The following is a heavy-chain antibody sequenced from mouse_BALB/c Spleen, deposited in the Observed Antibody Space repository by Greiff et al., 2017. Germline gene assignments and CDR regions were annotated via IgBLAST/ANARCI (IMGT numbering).Heavy chain of an antibody. D-gene: IGHD4-1*01. J-gene: IGHJ2*01. V-gene: IGHV3-2*02. CDR2: ISYSGST. CDR1: GYSITSDYA. Sequence: EVKLMESGAGLVKPSQSLSLTCTVTGYSITSDYAWNWIRQFPGNKLEWMGYISYSGSTSYNPSLKSRISITRDTSKNQFFLQLNSVTTEDTATYYCARSLGRPYFDYWGQGTTLTVSS. CDR3: ARSLGRPYFDY.